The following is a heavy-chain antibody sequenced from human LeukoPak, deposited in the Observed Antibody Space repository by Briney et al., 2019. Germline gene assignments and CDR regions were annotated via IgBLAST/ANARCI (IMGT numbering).Heavy chain of an antibody. J-gene: IGHJ4*02. V-gene: IGHV3-48*03. CDR3: ARDNPRYGDYGTIDY. CDR2: ITNSGSNI. CDR1: GFTFSSYG. Sequence: GGSLRLSCAASGFTFSSYGMNWVRQAPGKGLEWVSYITNSGSNIYQADSVKGRFTISRDNAKNSLYLQMNSLRAEDTAVYYCARDNPRYGDYGTIDYWGQGTLVTVSS. D-gene: IGHD4-17*01.